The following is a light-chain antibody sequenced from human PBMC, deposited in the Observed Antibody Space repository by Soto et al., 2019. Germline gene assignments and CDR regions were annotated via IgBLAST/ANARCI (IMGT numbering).Light chain of an antibody. J-gene: IGKJ2*01. CDR2: DAS. CDR3: QQRSSCHT. CDR1: QSVSSS. V-gene: IGKV3-11*01. Sequence: EIVLTQSPATLSLSLGERATLSCRASQSVSSSLAWYQQKPGQAPRLLIYDASNMATGIPARFSGSGSGTGFTLTISSLEPEDFSFYYCQQRSSCHTFGQRTKLEI.